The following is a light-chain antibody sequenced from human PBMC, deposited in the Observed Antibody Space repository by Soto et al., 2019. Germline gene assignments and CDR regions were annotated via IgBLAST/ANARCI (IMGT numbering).Light chain of an antibody. V-gene: IGKV4-1*01. Sequence: DFVMTQTPDSLAVSLGERATINCKSSPSVLSSSNNKNYLAWYQQKPGKAPKLLIYAASSLESGVPSRFSGSGSGTGFTLTISSLHPEDFATYHCQQSYITPVTFGQGTRLEIK. CDR2: AAS. CDR1: PSVLSSSNNKNY. J-gene: IGKJ5*01. CDR3: QQSYITPVT.